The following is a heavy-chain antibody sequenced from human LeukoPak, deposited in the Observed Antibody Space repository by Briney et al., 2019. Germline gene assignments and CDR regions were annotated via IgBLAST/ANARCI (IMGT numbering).Heavy chain of an antibody. D-gene: IGHD1-1*01. CDR3: ARHTGARRSFDY. J-gene: IGHJ4*02. CDR1: GDSISDKY. Sequence: SETLSLTCSVSGDSISDKYWSWIRQPPGKGLEWIGYISYSGSPNYNPSLKGRVTISVDTSKTQFSLKLSSVTAADTAVYYCARHTGARRSFDYWGQGTLVTVSP. V-gene: IGHV4-59*08. CDR2: ISYSGSP.